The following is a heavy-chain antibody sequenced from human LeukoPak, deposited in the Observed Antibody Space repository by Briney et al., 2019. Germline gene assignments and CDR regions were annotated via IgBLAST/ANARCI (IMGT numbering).Heavy chain of an antibody. CDR1: GYTFTGYY. V-gene: IGHV1-2*02. Sequence: ASVKVSCKASGYTFTGYYMHWVRQAPGQGLEWMGWINSNSGGTNYAQKFQGRVTMTRDTSISTAYMELSRLRSDDTAVYYCARAMVRGVIISLGYWGQGTLVTVSS. CDR2: INSNSGGT. D-gene: IGHD3-10*01. CDR3: ARAMVRGVIISLGY. J-gene: IGHJ4*02.